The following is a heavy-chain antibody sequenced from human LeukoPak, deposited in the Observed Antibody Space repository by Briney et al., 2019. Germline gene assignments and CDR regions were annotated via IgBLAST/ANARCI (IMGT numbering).Heavy chain of an antibody. Sequence: ASETLSLTCAVSGGSISSGGYSWSWIRQPPGKGLEWIGYIYHSASTYYNPSLKSRVTISVDRSKNQFSLKLSSVTAADSAVYYCARGVGQLALYYWGQGTLVTVSS. CDR1: GGSISSGGYS. D-gene: IGHD6-13*01. V-gene: IGHV4-30-2*01. CDR2: IYHSAST. J-gene: IGHJ4*02. CDR3: ARGVGQLALYY.